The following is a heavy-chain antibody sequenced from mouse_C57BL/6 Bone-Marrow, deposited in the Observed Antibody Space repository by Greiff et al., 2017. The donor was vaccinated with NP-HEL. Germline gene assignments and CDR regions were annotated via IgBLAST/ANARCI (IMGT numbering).Heavy chain of an antibody. V-gene: IGHV1-81*01. CDR2: IYPRSGNT. Sequence: VKLMESGAELARPGASVKLSCKASGYTFTSYGISWVKQRTGQGLEWIGEIYPRSGNTYYNEKFKGKATLTADKSSSTAYMELRSLTSEDSAVYFCARPPHFAWFAYWGQGTLVTVSA. CDR3: ARPPHFAWFAY. CDR1: GYTFTSYG. J-gene: IGHJ3*01.